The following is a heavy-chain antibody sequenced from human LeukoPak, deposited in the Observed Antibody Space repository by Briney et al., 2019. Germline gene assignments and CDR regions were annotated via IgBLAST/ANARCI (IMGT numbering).Heavy chain of an antibody. CDR3: ARGGPQLLWFGESLDY. Sequence: GGSLRLSCAASGFTFSSYGMHWVRQAPGKGLEYVSAISSNGGSTYYANSVKGRFTISRDNPKNTLYLQMGSLRAEDMAVYYCARGGPQLLWFGESLDYWGQGTLVTVSS. J-gene: IGHJ4*02. D-gene: IGHD3-10*01. V-gene: IGHV3-64*01. CDR2: ISSNGGST. CDR1: GFTFSSYG.